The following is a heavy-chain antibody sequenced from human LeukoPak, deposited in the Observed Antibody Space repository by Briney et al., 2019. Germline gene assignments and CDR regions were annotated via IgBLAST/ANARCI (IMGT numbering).Heavy chain of an antibody. CDR2: IRYDGSSK. D-gene: IGHD3-22*01. Sequence: PGGSLRLSCAASRFIFSSYGMHWVRQSPGKGLEWVAFIRYDGSSKYYADSVKGRFTISRDNSKNTLYLQMNSLRGEDTAVYYCAKEFGYYYDSSGYDVDYWGQGTLVTVSS. CDR1: RFIFSSYG. J-gene: IGHJ4*02. CDR3: AKEFGYYYDSSGYDVDY. V-gene: IGHV3-30*02.